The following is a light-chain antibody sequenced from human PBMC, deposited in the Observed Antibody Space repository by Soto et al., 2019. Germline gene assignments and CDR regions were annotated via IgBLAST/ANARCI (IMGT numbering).Light chain of an antibody. V-gene: IGKV3-15*01. J-gene: IGKJ1*01. Sequence: EIVMTQSPATLSVSPGERATLSCRAGQSVSSNLAWYQQKPGQAPRLLIYGASTRATGIPARFSGSGSGTKFTLTISSLQSEDFAVYYCQQYNNWPPITFGQGTKVDIK. CDR1: QSVSSN. CDR3: QQYNNWPPIT. CDR2: GAS.